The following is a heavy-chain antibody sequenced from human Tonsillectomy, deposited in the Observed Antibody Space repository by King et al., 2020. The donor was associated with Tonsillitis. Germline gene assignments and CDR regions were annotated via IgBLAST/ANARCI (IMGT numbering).Heavy chain of an antibody. CDR1: GFSFRSYS. V-gene: IGHV3-21*01. J-gene: IGHJ5*02. CDR3: ARGLENGFDP. Sequence: VQLVQSGGGLVKPGGSLRLSCAASGFSFRSYSMHWVRQAPGKGLEWVSSISESSSFIHYADSVEGRFTISRDNAKNSLYLQMNSLRVEDTAVYYCARGLENGFDPWGQGTLVTVSS. CDR2: ISESSSFI.